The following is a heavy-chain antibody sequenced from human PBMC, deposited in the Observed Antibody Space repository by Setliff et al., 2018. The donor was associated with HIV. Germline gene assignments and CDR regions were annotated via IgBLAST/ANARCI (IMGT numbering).Heavy chain of an antibody. V-gene: IGHV3-66*02. D-gene: IGHD2-21*01. J-gene: IGHJ4*02. CDR2: IYSGGDA. Sequence: PGGSLSLSCAASGLSISSNYMSWVRQAPGKGLEWVSIIYSGGDAYYSDSLKGRFTISRDNSKNTLYLQMSSLRADDTAVYYCARVVVVIGSQDYFDYWGQGMQVTVSS. CDR1: GLSISSNY. CDR3: ARVVVVIGSQDYFDY.